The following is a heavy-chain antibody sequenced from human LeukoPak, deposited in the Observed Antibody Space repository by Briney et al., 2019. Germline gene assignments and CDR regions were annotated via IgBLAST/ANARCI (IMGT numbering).Heavy chain of an antibody. D-gene: IGHD2-2*01. V-gene: IGHV1-69*13. J-gene: IGHJ3*02. CDR1: GGTFSSYA. Sequence: ASVKVSCKASGGTFSSYAISWVRQAPGQGLGWMGGIIPIFGTANYAQKFQGRVTITADESTSTAYMELSSLRSEDTAVYYCARAKDIVVVPHAFDIWGQGTMVTVSS. CDR2: IIPIFGTA. CDR3: ARAKDIVVVPHAFDI.